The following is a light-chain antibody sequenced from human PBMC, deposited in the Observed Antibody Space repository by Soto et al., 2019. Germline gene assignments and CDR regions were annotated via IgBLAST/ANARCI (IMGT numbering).Light chain of an antibody. CDR3: CSYEGSYNSV. Sequence: QSVLTQPRSVSGSPGQSVTISCTGTSSDVGGYNYVSWYQQHPGKAPKLMIYDVSKRPPGVPDRFSGSKSGNTASLTISGLQAEDEADYYCCSYEGSYNSVFGTGTKVKVL. V-gene: IGLV2-11*01. J-gene: IGLJ1*01. CDR2: DVS. CDR1: SSDVGGYNY.